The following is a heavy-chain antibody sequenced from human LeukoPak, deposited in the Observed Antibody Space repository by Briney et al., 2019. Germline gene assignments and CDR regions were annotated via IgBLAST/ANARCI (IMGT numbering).Heavy chain of an antibody. CDR2: INPSGGST. CDR3: AREGSRFVKAPIDY. V-gene: IGHV1-46*01. CDR1: GYTFTSYY. J-gene: IGHJ4*02. Sequence: GASVTVSFKASGYTFTSYYMHWVRQAPGQGLEWMGIINPSGGSTSYAQEFQGRVTMTRDTSTSTVYMELSSLRSEDTAVYYCAREGSRFVKAPIDYWGQGTLVTVSS. D-gene: IGHD2-2*01.